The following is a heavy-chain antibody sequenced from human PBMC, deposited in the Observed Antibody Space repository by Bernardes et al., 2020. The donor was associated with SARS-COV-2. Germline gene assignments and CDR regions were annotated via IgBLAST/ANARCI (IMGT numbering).Heavy chain of an antibody. CDR3: ARLVNPYWYFDL. V-gene: IGHV4-59*08. CDR2: IYYSGST. J-gene: IGHJ2*01. CDR1: GGSISSYY. Sequence: SETLYLTCTVSGGSISSYYWSWIRQPPGKGLEWIGYIYYSGSTNYNPSLKSRVTISVDTSKNQFSLKLSSVTAADTAVYYCARLVNPYWYFDLWGRGTLVTVSS.